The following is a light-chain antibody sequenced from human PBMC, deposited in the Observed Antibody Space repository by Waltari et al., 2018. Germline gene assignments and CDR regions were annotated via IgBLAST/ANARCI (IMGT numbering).Light chain of an antibody. Sequence: EIVLIQSPGTLSLSPGERTTLSCRASQSIGSNYLAWYQQRPGQAPRLLIYAASSSATGIPDRFSGGASGTDFTLTISRLEPEDFAVYFCQQYNNSPWTFGQGTKVEIK. CDR3: QQYNNSPWT. CDR2: AAS. CDR1: QSIGSNY. V-gene: IGKV3-20*01. J-gene: IGKJ1*01.